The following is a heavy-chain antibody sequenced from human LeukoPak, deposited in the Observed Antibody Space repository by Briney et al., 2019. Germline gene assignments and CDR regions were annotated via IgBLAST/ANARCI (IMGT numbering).Heavy chain of an antibody. Sequence: GGSLRLSCAMSGFTFSDTWMSWVRQAPGKGLEWVATIQPDGSRKYYVDSARGRFTISRDNARNSLFLQMNSLRAEDTALYYCARDDSDNWGQGTLVTVSS. CDR1: GFTFSDTW. J-gene: IGHJ4*02. V-gene: IGHV3-7*01. CDR2: IQPDGSRK. CDR3: ARDDSDN.